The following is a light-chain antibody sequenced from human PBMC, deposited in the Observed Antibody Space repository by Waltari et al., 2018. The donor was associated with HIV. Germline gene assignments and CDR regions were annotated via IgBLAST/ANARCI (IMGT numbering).Light chain of an antibody. V-gene: IGLV3-1*01. CDR2: QDK. CDR3: QAWDSSTVV. Sequence: SYELTQPASVSVSPGQTASITCSGDKLGDRYVSWYQQKPGQYPVVVIYQDKKRHSGIHVRFSGSNSGNTATLTISGTQAVDEADYYCQAWDSSTVVFGGWTKVTVL. CDR1: KLGDRY. J-gene: IGLJ2*01.